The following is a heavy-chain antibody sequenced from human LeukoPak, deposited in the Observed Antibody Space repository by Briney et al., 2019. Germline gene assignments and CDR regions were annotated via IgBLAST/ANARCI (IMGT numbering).Heavy chain of an antibody. Sequence: SETLSLTCAVYGGSLSGYYWSWIRQPPGKGLEWIGEINHSGSTNYNPSLKSRVTISVDTSKNQFSLKLSSVTAADTAVYYCARGKIRFTMIVVGNWFDPWGQGTLVTVSS. CDR2: INHSGST. J-gene: IGHJ5*02. CDR3: ARGKIRFTMIVVGNWFDP. V-gene: IGHV4-34*01. CDR1: GGSLSGYY. D-gene: IGHD3-22*01.